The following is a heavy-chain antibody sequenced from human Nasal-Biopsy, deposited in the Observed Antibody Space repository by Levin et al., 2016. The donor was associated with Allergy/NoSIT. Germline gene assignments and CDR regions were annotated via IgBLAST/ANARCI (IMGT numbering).Heavy chain of an antibody. CDR1: GFSFSTYG. CDR2: ISNDGNKI. CDR3: ARDHRSFGELFHACDI. D-gene: IGHD3-10*01. Sequence: GESLKISCAASGFSFSTYGMHWVRRAPGKGLEWVAVISNDGNKIHYADSVKGRFTISRDNSKNTLYLEMNSLRVEDTAVYYCARDHRSFGELFHACDIWGQGTVVTVSS. J-gene: IGHJ3*02. V-gene: IGHV3-30*03.